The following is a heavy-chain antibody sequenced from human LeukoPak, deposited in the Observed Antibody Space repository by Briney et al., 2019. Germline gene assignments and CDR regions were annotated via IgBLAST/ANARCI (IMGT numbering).Heavy chain of an antibody. V-gene: IGHV3-23*01. D-gene: IGHD5-18*01. Sequence: PGGSLRLSCAASGFTFSNNAMSWVRQAPGKGLEWVSAISGSGGSTYYADSVKGRFTISRDNSKNTLYLQMNSLRAEDTAVYYCAKAGIELWSVFDYWGQGTLVTVSS. CDR1: GFTFSNNA. CDR2: ISGSGGST. CDR3: AKAGIELWSVFDY. J-gene: IGHJ4*02.